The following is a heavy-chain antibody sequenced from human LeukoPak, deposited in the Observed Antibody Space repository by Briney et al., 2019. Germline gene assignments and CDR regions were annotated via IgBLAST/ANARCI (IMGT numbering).Heavy chain of an antibody. Sequence: PSQTLSLTCAISGDSVSNNSATWNWIRQSPSRGLEWLGRTYYRSKWYNDYAVSVKSRITINPVTYKNQFSRQLNSVTPEDTAVHYCARDEAGSGWSQRHFDYWGQGTLVTVSS. V-gene: IGHV6-1*01. CDR2: TYYRSKWYN. CDR3: ARDEAGSGWSQRHFDY. D-gene: IGHD6-19*01. J-gene: IGHJ4*02. CDR1: GDSVSNNSAT.